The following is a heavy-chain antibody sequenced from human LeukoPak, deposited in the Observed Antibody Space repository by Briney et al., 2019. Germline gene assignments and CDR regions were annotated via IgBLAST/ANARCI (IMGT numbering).Heavy chain of an antibody. D-gene: IGHD2-2*01. CDR2: IYSGGST. CDR1: GFTVSSNY. CDR3: AREAVYCSSTSCFYWFDP. V-gene: IGHV3-53*01. Sequence: PGGSLRLSCAASGFTVSSNYMSWVRQAPGKGLEWVSVIYSGGSTYYEDSVKGRFTIPRDNSKNSLYLQMNSLRAEDTAVYYCAREAVYCSSTSCFYWFDPWGQGTLVTVSS. J-gene: IGHJ5*02.